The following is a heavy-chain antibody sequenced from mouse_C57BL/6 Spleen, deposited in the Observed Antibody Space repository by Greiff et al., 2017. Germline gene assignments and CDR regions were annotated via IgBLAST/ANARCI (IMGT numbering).Heavy chain of an antibody. J-gene: IGHJ4*01. CDR2: SRNKANDYTT. D-gene: IGHD6-1*01. CDR3: GRDAVCQGAMDY. V-gene: IGHV7-1*01. Sequence: EVQVLESGGGLVQSGRSLRLSCATSGFTFSDFYMEWVRQAPGQGLEWIAASRNKANDYTTEYSASVKGRFIVSRDASQSILYHQMNALRAEDTAVYYCGRDAVCQGAMDYWGQGTSVTVSS. CDR1: GFTFSDFY.